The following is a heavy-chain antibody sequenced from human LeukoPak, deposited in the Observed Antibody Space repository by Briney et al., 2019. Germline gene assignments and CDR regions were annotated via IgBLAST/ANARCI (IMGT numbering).Heavy chain of an antibody. D-gene: IGHD5-18*01. CDR2: IIPIFGTA. CDR1: GGTFSSYA. CDR3: ARTDGYSYGYRGY. Sequence: SVKVSCKASGGTFSSYAISWVRQAPGQGLEWMGRIIPIFGTAKYAQKFQGRVTITTDESTSTAYMELSSLRSEDTAVYYCARTDGYSYGYRGYWGQGTLVTVSS. J-gene: IGHJ4*02. V-gene: IGHV1-69*05.